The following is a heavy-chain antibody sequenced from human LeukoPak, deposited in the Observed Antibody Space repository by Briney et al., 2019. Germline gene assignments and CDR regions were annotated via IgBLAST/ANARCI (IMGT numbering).Heavy chain of an antibody. D-gene: IGHD2-15*01. V-gene: IGHV3-53*01. Sequence: PGWSLRLSCAASGFTVSSNYMSWVRQAPGKGLEWVSVIYSGGSTYYADSVKGRFTISRDNSKNMLYLQMNSLRAEDTAVYYCAKGVVDRGADCWGQGALVTVSS. CDR3: AKGVVDRGADC. CDR1: GFTVSSNY. CDR2: IYSGGST. J-gene: IGHJ4*02.